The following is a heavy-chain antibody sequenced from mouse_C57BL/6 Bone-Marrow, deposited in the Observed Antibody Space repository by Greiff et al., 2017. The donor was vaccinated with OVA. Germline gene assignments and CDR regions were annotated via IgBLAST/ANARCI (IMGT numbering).Heavy chain of an antibody. D-gene: IGHD1-1*01. CDR1: GYTFTSYW. Sequence: QVQLQQPGADLVKPGASVKVSCKASGYTFTSYWMHWVKQRPGQGLAWIGRIHPSDSDTNYNQKFKGKATLTVEKSSSTAYMQRSSLTSDDSAVDYWSMRNITTVVAPGYYYAMDYWGQGTSVTVSS. V-gene: IGHV1-74*01. CDR2: IHPSDSDT. CDR3: SMRNITTVVAPGYYYAMDY. J-gene: IGHJ4*01.